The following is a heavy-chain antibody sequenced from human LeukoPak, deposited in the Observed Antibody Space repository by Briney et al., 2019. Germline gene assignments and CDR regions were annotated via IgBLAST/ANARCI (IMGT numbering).Heavy chain of an antibody. CDR1: GSTFSSYA. V-gene: IGHV3-30*04. J-gene: IGHJ3*02. Sequence: GGSLRLSCAASGSTFSSYAMHWVRQAPGKGLEWVAVISYDGSNKYYADSVKGRFTISRDNSKNTLYLQMNSLRAEDTAVYYCARDGYNYRDAFDIWGQGTMVTVSS. CDR2: ISYDGSNK. CDR3: ARDGYNYRDAFDI. D-gene: IGHD5-24*01.